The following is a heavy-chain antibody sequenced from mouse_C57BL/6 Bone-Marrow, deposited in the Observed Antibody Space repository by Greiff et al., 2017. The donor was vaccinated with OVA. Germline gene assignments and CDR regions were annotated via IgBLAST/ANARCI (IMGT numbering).Heavy chain of an antibody. CDR2: IYPSDSET. Sequence: QVQLKQPGAELVRPGSSVKLSCKASGYTFTSYWMAWVKQRPGQGLEWIGNIYPSDSETHYNQKFKDKATLTVDKSSSTAYMQLSSLTSEDSAVYYCALIYYYGSFDYWGQGTTLTVSS. CDR3: ALIYYYGSFDY. D-gene: IGHD1-1*01. J-gene: IGHJ2*01. V-gene: IGHV1-61*01. CDR1: GYTFTSYW.